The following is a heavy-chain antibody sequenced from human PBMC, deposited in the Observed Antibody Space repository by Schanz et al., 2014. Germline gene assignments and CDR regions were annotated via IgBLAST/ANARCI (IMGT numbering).Heavy chain of an antibody. D-gene: IGHD3-3*01. CDR2: IFTGGSS. CDR3: ARVSRGGVFDF. V-gene: IGHV4-4*07. CDR1: GDSMKSHY. Sequence: QVQLRESGPRLVKPSETLSLNCTVSGDSMKSHYWTWIRQPAGQGLEWVGRIFTGGSSDYNRSFKSRITMSIDPSKKYLSLNLTSVTAADTAFYFCARVSRGGVFDFWGPGILVTVSS. J-gene: IGHJ4*02.